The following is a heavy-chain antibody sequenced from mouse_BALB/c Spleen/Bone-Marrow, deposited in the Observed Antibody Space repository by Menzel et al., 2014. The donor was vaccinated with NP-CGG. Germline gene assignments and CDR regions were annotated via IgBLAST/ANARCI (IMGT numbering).Heavy chain of an antibody. CDR2: ITKGGGST. CDR1: GFTFSDYY. D-gene: IGHD4-1*01. J-gene: IGHJ4*01. CDR3: ARQLAYAMDY. Sequence: VQLKESGGGLVQPGGSLKLSCATSGFTFSDYYMYWVRQTPEKRLEWVAYITKGGGSTYYPDIVKGRFTISRDNAKNTLYLQMSRLKSEDTAMYYYARQLAYAMDYWGQGTSVTVSS. V-gene: IGHV5-12*02.